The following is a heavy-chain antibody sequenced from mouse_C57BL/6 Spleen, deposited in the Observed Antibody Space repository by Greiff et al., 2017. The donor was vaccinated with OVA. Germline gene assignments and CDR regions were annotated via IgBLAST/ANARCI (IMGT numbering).Heavy chain of an antibody. D-gene: IGHD2-3*01. CDR2: ISTGGGST. V-gene: IGHV5-12*01. Sequence: EVQLVESGGGLVQPGGSLKLSCAASGFTFSDYYMSWVRQTPEKRLEWVAYISTGGGSTYYPDTVKGRFTIPRYNAKDTLYLQMSPLKSGDTARYYCARHGDGYSFAYWGQGTLVTVSA. CDR3: ARHGDGYSFAY. CDR1: GFTFSDYY. J-gene: IGHJ3*01.